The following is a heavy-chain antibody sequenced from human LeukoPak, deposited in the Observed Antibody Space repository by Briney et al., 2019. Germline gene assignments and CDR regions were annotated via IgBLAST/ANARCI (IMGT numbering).Heavy chain of an antibody. J-gene: IGHJ5*02. CDR1: GVSISSGSYY. V-gene: IGHV4-61*02. Sequence: PSETLSLTCTVSGVSISSGSYYWSWIRQPAGKGLEWIGRIYTSGSTNYNPSLKSRATISVDTSKNQFSLKLSSVTAADTAVYFCARSPHIWFAERGWFDPWGQGTLVTVSS. CDR3: ARSPHIWFAERGWFDP. CDR2: IYTSGST. D-gene: IGHD3-10*01.